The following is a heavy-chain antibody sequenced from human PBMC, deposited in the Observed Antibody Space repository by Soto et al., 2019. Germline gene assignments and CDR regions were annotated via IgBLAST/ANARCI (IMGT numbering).Heavy chain of an antibody. CDR3: ARRVITGGGYSMFDY. D-gene: IGHD2-21*01. Sequence: SETLSLTCTVSGGSISSYYWSWIRQPPGKGLEWIGYIYYSGSTYYNPSLKSRVTISVDTSKNQFSLKLSSVTAADTAVYYCARRVITGGGYSMFDYWGQGTLVTVSS. V-gene: IGHV4-59*08. CDR2: IYYSGST. J-gene: IGHJ4*02. CDR1: GGSISSYY.